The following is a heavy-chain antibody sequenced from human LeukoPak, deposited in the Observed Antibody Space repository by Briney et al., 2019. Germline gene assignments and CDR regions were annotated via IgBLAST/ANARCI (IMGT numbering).Heavy chain of an antibody. CDR1: GSTFSSYS. CDR3: ARAPYRGYCSGGSCPYFFDY. D-gene: IGHD2-15*01. CDR2: ISSSSSTI. V-gene: IGHV3-48*04. Sequence: GGSLRLSCAASGSTFSSYSMNWVRQAPGKGLEWVSYISSSSSTIYYADSVKGRFTISRDNAKNSLYLQMNSLRAEDTAVYYCARAPYRGYCSGGSCPYFFDYWGQGTLVTVSS. J-gene: IGHJ4*02.